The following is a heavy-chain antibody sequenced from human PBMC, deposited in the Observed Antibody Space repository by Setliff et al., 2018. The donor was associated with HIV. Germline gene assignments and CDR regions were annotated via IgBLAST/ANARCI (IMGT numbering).Heavy chain of an antibody. Sequence: PGGSLRLSCAASGFTFDDFGMSWVRQAPGKGLEWVSTINWSGGSTSYADSVKGRFTISRDNSKNSLYLQMNSLRAEDTALYYCARGTGSPNYYYYYIDVWGKGTTVTVSS. CDR1: GFTFDDFG. J-gene: IGHJ6*03. D-gene: IGHD1-1*01. V-gene: IGHV3-20*04. CDR2: INWSGGST. CDR3: ARGTGSPNYYYYYIDV.